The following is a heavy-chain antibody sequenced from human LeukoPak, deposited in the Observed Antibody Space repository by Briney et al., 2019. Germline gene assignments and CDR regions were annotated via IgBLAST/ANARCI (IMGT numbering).Heavy chain of an antibody. V-gene: IGHV4-59*08. CDR2: IYYSGNT. J-gene: IGHJ5*02. CDR1: GGSISTYY. D-gene: IGHD1-26*01. Sequence: SETLSLTCTLSGGSISTYYWGWIRQPPGKGREWFGYIYYSGNTNYNRSLKSGVTILLDTTKSQFSLKLNSVTAADTAVYYCARHEGSTGGYNWFDPWGQGTLVTVSS. CDR3: ARHEGSTGGYNWFDP.